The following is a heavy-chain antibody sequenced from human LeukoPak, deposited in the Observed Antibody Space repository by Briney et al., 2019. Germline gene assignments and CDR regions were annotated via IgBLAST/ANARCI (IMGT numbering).Heavy chain of an antibody. J-gene: IGHJ4*02. CDR2: LYTGGDT. D-gene: IGHD6-19*01. V-gene: IGHV3-53*01. CDR3: ARDNSGWSRDY. CDR1: GFTVSAHY. Sequence: RGSLRLSCAVSGFTVSAHYMSWVRQAPGKGLECVSFLYTGGDTYYADAVQGRFTISRDNAKNSLYLQMNSLRAEDTAIYYCARDNSGWSRDYWGQGTLVTVSS.